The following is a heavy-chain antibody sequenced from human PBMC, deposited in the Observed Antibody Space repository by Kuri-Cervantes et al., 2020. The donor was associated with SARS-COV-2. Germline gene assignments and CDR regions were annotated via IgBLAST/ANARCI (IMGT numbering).Heavy chain of an antibody. J-gene: IGHJ4*02. D-gene: IGHD5-24*01. V-gene: IGHV3-21*01. CDR2: IRSRSSYK. CDR3: AKGSVEMATTY. CDR1: GFTFSSYS. Sequence: GGSLRLSCAASGFTFSSYSMNWVRQAPGKGLEWVSSIRSRSSYKYYADSVKGRFTISRDNSKNTLYLQMNSLRAEDTAVYYCAKGSVEMATTYWGQGTLVTVSS.